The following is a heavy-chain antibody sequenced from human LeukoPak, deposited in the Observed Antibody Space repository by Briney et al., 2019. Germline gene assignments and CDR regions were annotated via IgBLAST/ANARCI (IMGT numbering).Heavy chain of an antibody. CDR3: GRRNSRYNWFDP. J-gene: IGHJ5*02. CDR2: IYTSDTT. D-gene: IGHD6-13*01. Sequence: SENLSFNCTVSGDSITSYHWSWIRQPQGQGLEWIGYIYTSDTTNYNPSLKSRVTMSLDTSNNHFSLKMSSVTAADTAVYYCGRRNSRYNWFDPWGQGILVTVSS. V-gene: IGHV4-4*09. CDR1: GDSITSYH.